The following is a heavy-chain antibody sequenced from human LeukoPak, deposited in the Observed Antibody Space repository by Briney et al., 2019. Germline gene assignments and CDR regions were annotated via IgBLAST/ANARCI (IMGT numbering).Heavy chain of an antibody. J-gene: IGHJ1*01. Sequence: GGSLSLSCAASGFAFRNYGMSWVRQAPGKGLEWVSEINGSGVTTYYAGSEKGRFTISRDNSKNTMHLQSYSPRAEDTAVYHFAKDSIGYSSGWCGAEYFQHWGQGTLVSVSS. V-gene: IGHV3-23*01. CDR2: INGSGVTT. D-gene: IGHD6-19*01. CDR1: GFAFRNYG. CDR3: AKDSIGYSSGWCGAEYFQH.